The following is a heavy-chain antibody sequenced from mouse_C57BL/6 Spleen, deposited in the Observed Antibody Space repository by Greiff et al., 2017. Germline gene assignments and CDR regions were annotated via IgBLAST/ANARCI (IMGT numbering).Heavy chain of an antibody. J-gene: IGHJ2*01. V-gene: IGHV5-16*01. CDR2: INYDGSST. D-gene: IGHD1-1*01. CDR3: ARFTTVVLDY. CDR1: GFTFSDYY. Sequence: EVKLVESEGGLVQPGSSMKLSCTASGFTFSDYYMAWVRQVPEKGLEWVANINYDGSSTYYLDSLKSRFIISRDNAKNILYLQMSSLKSEDTATYYCARFTTVVLDYWGQGTTLTVSS.